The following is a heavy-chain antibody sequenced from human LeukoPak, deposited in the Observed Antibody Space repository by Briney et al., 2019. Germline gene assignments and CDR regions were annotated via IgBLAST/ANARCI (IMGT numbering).Heavy chain of an antibody. J-gene: IGHJ4*02. D-gene: IGHD6-19*01. CDR3: ARRHSSGSN. V-gene: IGHV3-66*02. CDR1: GFTVTTNY. CDR2: IYSGGIT. Sequence: GGSLRLSCAASGFTVTTNYMSRVRQAPGKGLEWVSVIYSGGITYYAVSVKGRFTISRDSSKNTLYLQMNSLRVEDTAVYYCARRHSSGSNWGQGTLVTVSS.